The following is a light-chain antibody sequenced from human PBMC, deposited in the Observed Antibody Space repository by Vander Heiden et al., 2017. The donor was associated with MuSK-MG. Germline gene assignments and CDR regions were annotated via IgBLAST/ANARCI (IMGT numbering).Light chain of an antibody. V-gene: IGKV3-20*01. CDR3: QQDGSSPLT. J-gene: IGKJ4*01. CDR2: GAS. CDR1: QSVSSSY. Sequence: EIVLTHSPGTLSLSPGERATLSCRASQSVSSSYLAWYQQKPGQAPRLLIYGASSRATGIPDRFSGSGSGTDFTLTISRLEPEDFAVYYCQQDGSSPLTFGGGTKVEIK.